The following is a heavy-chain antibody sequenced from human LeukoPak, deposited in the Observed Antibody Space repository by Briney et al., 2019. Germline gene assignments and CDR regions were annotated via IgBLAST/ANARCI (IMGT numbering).Heavy chain of an antibody. D-gene: IGHD5-18*01. Sequence: ASVKVSCKASGYTFTTYDINWVRQATGQGLEWMGWMNPNSGNTGYAQRFQGRVTMTRDTSISTAYMELNSLTSEDTAVYYCAKNVRDTGTFDYWGQGTLVAVSS. CDR1: GYTFTTYD. V-gene: IGHV1-8*01. CDR3: AKNVRDTGTFDY. J-gene: IGHJ4*02. CDR2: MNPNSGNT.